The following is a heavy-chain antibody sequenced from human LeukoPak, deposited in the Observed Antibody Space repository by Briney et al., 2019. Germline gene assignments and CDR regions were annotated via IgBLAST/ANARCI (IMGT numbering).Heavy chain of an antibody. CDR3: ARGPPNWGYDY. CDR1: GFTFSSYA. V-gene: IGHV3-30-3*01. CDR2: ISYDGSNK. D-gene: IGHD7-27*01. J-gene: IGHJ4*02. Sequence: PGGSLRLSCAASGFTFSSYAMHWVRQAPGKGLEWVAVISYDGSNKYYADSVKGRFTISRDNSKNTLYLQMNSLRSDDTAVYYCARGPPNWGYDYWGPGTLVTVSS.